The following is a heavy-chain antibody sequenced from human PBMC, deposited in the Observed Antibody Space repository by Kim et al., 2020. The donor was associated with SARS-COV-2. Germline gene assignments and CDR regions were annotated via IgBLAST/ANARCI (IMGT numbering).Heavy chain of an antibody. D-gene: IGHD6-6*01. J-gene: IGHJ5*02. Sequence: SETLSLTCTVSGGSISSYYWSWIRQPPGKGLEWIGYIYYSGSTNYNPSLKSRVTISVDTSKNQFSLKLSSVTAADTAVYYCARHSSSFGTSGVWFDPWGQGTLVTVSS. CDR1: GGSISSYY. CDR3: ARHSSSFGTSGVWFDP. V-gene: IGHV4-59*08. CDR2: IYYSGST.